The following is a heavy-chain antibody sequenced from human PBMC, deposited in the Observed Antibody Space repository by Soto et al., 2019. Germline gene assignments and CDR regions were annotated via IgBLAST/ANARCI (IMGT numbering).Heavy chain of an antibody. Sequence: EVQLLESGGGLVQPGGSLRLSCAASEFTFSSYAMSWVRQAPGKGLEWVSAISGSGGSTYYADSVMGRFTISRDNSKNTLYLQMNSLRAEDTAVYYCAAHLWEEDAFDIWGQGTMVTVSS. CDR1: EFTFSSYA. D-gene: IGHD3-3*02. CDR3: AAHLWEEDAFDI. CDR2: ISGSGGST. J-gene: IGHJ3*02. V-gene: IGHV3-23*01.